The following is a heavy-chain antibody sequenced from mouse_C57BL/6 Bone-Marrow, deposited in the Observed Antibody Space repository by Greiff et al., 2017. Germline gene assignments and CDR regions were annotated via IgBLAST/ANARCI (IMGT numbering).Heavy chain of an antibody. CDR1: GFNLKDDS. J-gene: IGHJ1*03. CDR3: TTGMVDV. CDR2: IDPENGDT. D-gene: IGHD2-3*01. Sequence: EVQLQQSGAELVRPGASVKLSCTASGFNLKDDSMHWVKQRPEQGLEWIGWIDPENGDTEYASKFQGKAPITADTSSNTAYLQLSSLTSEDTAVYYCTTGMVDVWGTGTTVTVSS. V-gene: IGHV14-4*01.